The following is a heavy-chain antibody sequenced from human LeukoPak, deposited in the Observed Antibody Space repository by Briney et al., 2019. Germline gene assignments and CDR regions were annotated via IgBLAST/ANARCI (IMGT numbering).Heavy chain of an antibody. Sequence: ETVSVTCTVSGGTIRSYYWSWLRQPPGKGLEWMGDIYYSGSTKYNPYLKSRVTSSVDTSKNQFSLKLSSVTTAHRAVYYGARLLSGGELSPIIRWYGMDVWGQGTTVTVSS. CDR2: IYYSGST. CDR3: ARLLSGGELSPIIRWYGMDV. V-gene: IGHV4-59*08. CDR1: GGTIRSYY. J-gene: IGHJ6*02. D-gene: IGHD3-3*01.